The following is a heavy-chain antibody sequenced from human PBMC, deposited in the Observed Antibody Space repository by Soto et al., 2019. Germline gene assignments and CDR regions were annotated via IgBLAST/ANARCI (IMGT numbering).Heavy chain of an antibody. D-gene: IGHD6-19*01. V-gene: IGHV3-23*01. Sequence: EVQLLESGGGLVQPGGSPRLSCGVSGSTFNSDDMSWVRQAPGRGLEWVSGISDSGSNTYYADSVKGRFTIFRDNSKNTLYLQMNSLRVEDTALYYCAKDGGWSLAVAGLFDSWGQGTLVTVSS. J-gene: IGHJ4*02. CDR3: AKDGGWSLAVAGLFDS. CDR1: GSTFNSDD. CDR2: ISDSGSNT.